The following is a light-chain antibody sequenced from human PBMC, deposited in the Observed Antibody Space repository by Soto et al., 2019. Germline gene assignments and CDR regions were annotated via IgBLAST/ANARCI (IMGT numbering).Light chain of an antibody. J-gene: IGLJ3*02. V-gene: IGLV2-8*01. CDR2: EVT. Sequence: QSALTQPPSASGSPGQSVTISCTGTSSDVGGYNYVSWYQQYPVRAPKLMIYEVTKRPSGVPDRFSGSKSGNTASLTVSGLQAEDEADYYCSSYAASNNFYFVFGGGTQLTVL. CDR3: SSYAASNNFYFV. CDR1: SSDVGGYNY.